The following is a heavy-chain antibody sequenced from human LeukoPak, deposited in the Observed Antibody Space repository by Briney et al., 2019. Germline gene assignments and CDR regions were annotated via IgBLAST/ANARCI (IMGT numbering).Heavy chain of an antibody. V-gene: IGHV1-69*05. CDR3: ARDGQDCSSTSCYTSWFDP. Sequence: ASVKVSCKASGGTFSSCAISWVRQAPGQGLEWMGGIIPIFGTANYAQKFQGRVTITTDESTSTAYMELSSLRSEDTAVYYCARDGQDCSSTSCYTSWFDPWGQGTLVTVSS. CDR2: IIPIFGTA. D-gene: IGHD2-2*02. CDR1: GGTFSSCA. J-gene: IGHJ5*02.